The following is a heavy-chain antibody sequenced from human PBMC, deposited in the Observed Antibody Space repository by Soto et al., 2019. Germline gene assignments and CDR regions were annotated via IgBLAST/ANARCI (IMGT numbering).Heavy chain of an antibody. D-gene: IGHD3-22*01. CDR2: INSDGSST. V-gene: IGHV3-74*01. J-gene: IGHJ6*02. CDR3: ARAIGYYGMDV. Sequence: EVQLVESGGGLVQPGGSVRLSCAASGFSFSNCWMHWVRQAPGMGLVWVSHINSDGSSTTYADSVKGRFTISRDNAKNTLYLQMNSLRAEATAVYYCARAIGYYGMDVWGQGTTVTVSS. CDR1: GFSFSNCW.